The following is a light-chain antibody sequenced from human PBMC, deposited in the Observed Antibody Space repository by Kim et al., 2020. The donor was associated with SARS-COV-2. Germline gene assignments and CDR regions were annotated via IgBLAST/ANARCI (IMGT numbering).Light chain of an antibody. Sequence: WPPGERATLSRQARQSVISHFGWYQQKPRQAPRLFISDASNRATGIPARFSGSGSGTDFTLTISSLEPEDFAVYYCQQRNEWPLTFGAGTKVDIK. V-gene: IGKV3-11*01. J-gene: IGKJ4*01. CDR3: QQRNEWPLT. CDR2: DAS. CDR1: QSVISH.